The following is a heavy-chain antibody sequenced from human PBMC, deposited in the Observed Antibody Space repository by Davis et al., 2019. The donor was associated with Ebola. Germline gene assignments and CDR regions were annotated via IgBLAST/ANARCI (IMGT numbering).Heavy chain of an antibody. D-gene: IGHD6-13*01. CDR1: GFSSSGYT. CDR2: ISSGSTYI. J-gene: IGHJ4*02. Sequence: GGSLRPSCAASGFSSSGYTMNWVRQAPGKGLEWVSYISSGSTYIYYADSVKGRYTISRDNAKESVYLQMSSLRVEDTAVYYCVRDWVPHSSSWSVGMDYWGQGTPVTVSS. V-gene: IGHV3-21*01. CDR3: VRDWVPHSSSWSVGMDY.